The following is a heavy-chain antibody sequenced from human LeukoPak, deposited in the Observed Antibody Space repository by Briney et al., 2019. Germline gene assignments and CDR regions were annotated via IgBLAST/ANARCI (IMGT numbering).Heavy chain of an antibody. V-gene: IGHV3-23*01. J-gene: IGHJ4*02. CDR1: GFTFSSYA. D-gene: IGHD3-10*01. Sequence: PGGSLRLSCTASGFTFSSYAMHWVRQAPGKGLEWVLAISDSGGSTHYADSVKGRFTISRDNSKNTLNLQMNSLRAEDTAVYYCAKGSRLYYYGSGSHNWGQGTLVTVSS. CDR2: ISDSGGST. CDR3: AKGSRLYYYGSGSHN.